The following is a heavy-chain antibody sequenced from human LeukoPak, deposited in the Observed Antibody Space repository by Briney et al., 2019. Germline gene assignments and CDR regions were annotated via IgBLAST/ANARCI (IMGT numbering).Heavy chain of an antibody. V-gene: IGHV5-51*01. Sequence: GESLKISCKGSGDSFTSYWIGWVRQMPGKGLEWMGIIYPGDSDTRYSPSFQGQVTISADKSISTAYLQWSSLKASDTAMYYCARAYSSGYYGNDAFDIWGQGTMVTVSS. CDR1: GDSFTSYW. CDR3: ARAYSSGYYGNDAFDI. CDR2: IYPGDSDT. D-gene: IGHD3-22*01. J-gene: IGHJ3*02.